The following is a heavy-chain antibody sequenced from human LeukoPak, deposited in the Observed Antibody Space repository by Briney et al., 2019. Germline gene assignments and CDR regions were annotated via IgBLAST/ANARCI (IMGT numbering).Heavy chain of an antibody. Sequence: SQTLSLTCTVSGGSISSGSYYWSWIRQPAGKGLEWIGRIYTSGSTNYNPSLKSRVTISVDTSKNQFSLKLSSVTAADTAVYYCAREGVGGYRGQGTLVTVSS. V-gene: IGHV4-61*02. J-gene: IGHJ4*02. CDR1: GGSISSGSYY. CDR3: AREGVGGY. D-gene: IGHD3-10*01. CDR2: IYTSGST.